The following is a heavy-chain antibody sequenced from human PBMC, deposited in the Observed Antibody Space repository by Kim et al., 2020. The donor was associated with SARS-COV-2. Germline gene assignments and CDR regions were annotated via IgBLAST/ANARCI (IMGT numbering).Heavy chain of an antibody. V-gene: IGHV3-48*02. CDR2: ISSSSTI. Sequence: GGSLRLSCAASGFTFSSYSMNWVRQAPGKGLEWVSYISSSSTIYYADSVKGRFTISRDNAKNSLYLQMNSLRDEDTAVYYCARDRGGARIAAPFDYWGQGTLVTVSS. CDR1: GFTFSSYS. J-gene: IGHJ4*02. CDR3: ARDRGGARIAAPFDY. D-gene: IGHD6-13*01.